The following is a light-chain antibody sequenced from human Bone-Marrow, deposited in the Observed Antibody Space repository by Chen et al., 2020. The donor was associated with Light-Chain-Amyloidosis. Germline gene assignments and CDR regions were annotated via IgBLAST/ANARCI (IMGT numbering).Light chain of an antibody. CDR3: QQSYSPLTWT. V-gene: IGKV1-39*01. Sequence: DIQMTQSPSSLSASVGDRVTITCRASQNLIFYLNWYQQKPGKAPKLLIYVSCSLQSGVPSSFSGSGSGTDFTLTISSLQPEDVATYYCQQSYSPLTWTFGQGTRVDIK. J-gene: IGKJ1*01. CDR2: VSC. CDR1: QNLIFY.